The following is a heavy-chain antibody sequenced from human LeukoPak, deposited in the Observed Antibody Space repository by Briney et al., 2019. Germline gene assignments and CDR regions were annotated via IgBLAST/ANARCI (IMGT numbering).Heavy chain of an antibody. Sequence: GMSLRLSCAASGFTFSTSWMTWVRQTPGKGLGWVANIKEDGTAKNYVDSVKGRFTISRNNTNNSLYLQMNGLRAEDTALYYCARTYGSGSSYRHFDSWGQETLVTVSS. CDR3: ARTYGSGSSYRHFDS. D-gene: IGHD3-10*01. CDR2: IKEDGTAK. CDR1: GFTFSTSW. J-gene: IGHJ4*02. V-gene: IGHV3-7*01.